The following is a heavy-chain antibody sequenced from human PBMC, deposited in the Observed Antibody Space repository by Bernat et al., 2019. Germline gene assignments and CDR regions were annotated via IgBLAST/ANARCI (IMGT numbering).Heavy chain of an antibody. D-gene: IGHD6-13*01. CDR1: GFTFSSYG. CDR2: ISYDGSNQ. CDR3: AKDLIAAAGGDY. V-gene: IGHV3-30*18. J-gene: IGHJ4*02. Sequence: QVQMVESGGGVVQPGRSLRLSCAASGFTFSSYGMHWVRQAPGKGLEGVAVISYDGSNQYYADSVKRRFTISRDTSKNTLYLQMNRLRAADTAVYYCAKDLIAAAGGDYWGQGTLVTVSS.